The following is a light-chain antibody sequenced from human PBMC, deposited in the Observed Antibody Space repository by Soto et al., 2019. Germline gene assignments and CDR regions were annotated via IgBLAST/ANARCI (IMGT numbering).Light chain of an antibody. CDR1: QSILYSSNNKNY. Sequence: DIVMTQSPDSLTVSLGERATINCKSSQSILYSSNNKNYLAWYQQRPGQPPRLLIYWASTLESGVPDRISGSGSGTDFTITISSLQAEDVAVYYCQQYYATPPITFGQGTKLEIK. CDR3: QQYYATPPIT. J-gene: IGKJ2*01. CDR2: WAS. V-gene: IGKV4-1*01.